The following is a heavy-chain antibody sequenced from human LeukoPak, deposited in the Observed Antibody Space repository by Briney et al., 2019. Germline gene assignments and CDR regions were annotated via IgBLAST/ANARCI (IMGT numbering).Heavy chain of an antibody. CDR1: GYSFTTYW. J-gene: IGHJ5*02. V-gene: IGHV5-51*01. CDR2: INPGDSDT. Sequence: GESLKISCKGSGYSFTTYWIGWVRQMPGKGLEWMGIINPGDSDTRYSPSFQGQVTISADKSINTAYLQWSSLKASDTAMYYCARGYCGRTSCYDPAGWFDPWGQGTLVTVSS. CDR3: ARGYCGRTSCYDPAGWFDP. D-gene: IGHD2-2*01.